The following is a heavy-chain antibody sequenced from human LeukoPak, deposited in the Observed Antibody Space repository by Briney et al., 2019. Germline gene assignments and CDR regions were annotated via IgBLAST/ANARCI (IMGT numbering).Heavy chain of an antibody. Sequence: SVKVSCKASGFTFTSSAMQWVRQARGQRLEWIGWIVVGSGNTNYAQKFQERVTITRDMSTSTAYMELSSLRSEDTAVYYCAAEGNWNYGSGFDYWGQGTLVTVSS. V-gene: IGHV1-58*02. CDR2: IVVGSGNT. J-gene: IGHJ4*02. CDR1: GFTFTSSA. D-gene: IGHD1-7*01. CDR3: AAEGNWNYGSGFDY.